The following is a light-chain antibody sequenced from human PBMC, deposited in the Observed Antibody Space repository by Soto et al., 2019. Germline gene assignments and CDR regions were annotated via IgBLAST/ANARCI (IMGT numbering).Light chain of an antibody. CDR3: QSYDSSLSAGV. Sequence: QSVLTQPPSVSGAPGQRVTISCTGSSSNIGAGYDVHWYQQLPETAPKLLIYGNSNRPSGVPDRFSGSKSGTSASLAITGLQAEDEADYYCQSYDSSLSAGVFGGGTQLTVL. V-gene: IGLV1-40*01. CDR1: SSNIGAGYD. J-gene: IGLJ2*01. CDR2: GNS.